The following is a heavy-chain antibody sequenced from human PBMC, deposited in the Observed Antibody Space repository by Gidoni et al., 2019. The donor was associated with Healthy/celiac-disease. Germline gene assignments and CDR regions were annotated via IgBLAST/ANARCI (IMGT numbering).Heavy chain of an antibody. CDR2: ISSSGSIT. CDR3: ARDPRGTDGYFDS. D-gene: IGHD1-7*01. J-gene: IGHJ4*02. V-gene: IGHV3-48*03. Sequence: EVQRVESGGGLVQPGGSLRLSCAASGFTFSDCEMHWARQAPGKGLEWVSYISSSGSITFYADSGKGRFTVSRDNAKNSLYLQMSSLRAEDTAVYYCARDPRGTDGYFDSWGQGTLVTVSS. CDR1: GFTFSDCE.